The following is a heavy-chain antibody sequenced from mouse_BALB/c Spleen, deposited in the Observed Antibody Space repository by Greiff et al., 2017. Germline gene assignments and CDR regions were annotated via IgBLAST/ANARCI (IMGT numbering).Heavy chain of an antibody. CDR2: IRSKSNNYAT. J-gene: IGHJ3*01. CDR3: VTGKAWFAY. CDR1: GFTFNTYA. V-gene: IGHV10-1*02. Sequence: EVHLVESGGGLVQPIGSLKLSCAASGFTFNTYAMNWVRQAPGKGLEWVARIRSKSNNYATYYADSVKDRFTISRDDSQSMLYLQMNNLKTEDTAMYYCVTGKAWFAYWGQGTLVTVSA.